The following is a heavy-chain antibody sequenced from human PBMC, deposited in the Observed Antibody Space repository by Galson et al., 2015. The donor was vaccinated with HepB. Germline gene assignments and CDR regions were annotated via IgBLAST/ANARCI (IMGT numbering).Heavy chain of an antibody. CDR2: IYWDDDK. CDR1: GFSLSTSGVG. CDR3: ARLYSSSWYRWFDP. Sequence: PALVKPTQTLTLTCTFSGFSLSTSGVGVGWIRQPPGKALEWLALIYWDDDKRYSPSLKSRLTITKDTSKNQVVLTMTNMDPVDTATYYCARLYSSSWYRWFDPWGQGTLVTVSS. J-gene: IGHJ5*02. D-gene: IGHD6-13*01. V-gene: IGHV2-5*02.